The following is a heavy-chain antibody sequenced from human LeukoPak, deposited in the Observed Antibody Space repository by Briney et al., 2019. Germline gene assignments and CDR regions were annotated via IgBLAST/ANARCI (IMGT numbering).Heavy chain of an antibody. CDR1: AYTFTGSY. Sequence: GASVKVSCNASAYTFTGSYIHWVRQAPGQGLEWMGWINPNSGGTNYEQRFQGRVTMTRDTSISIGYMDLSRLRSDDTAVYYCARGPTVVSNFDYWGQGTLVTVSS. CDR2: INPNSGGT. J-gene: IGHJ4*02. D-gene: IGHD4-23*01. CDR3: ARGPTVVSNFDY. V-gene: IGHV1-2*02.